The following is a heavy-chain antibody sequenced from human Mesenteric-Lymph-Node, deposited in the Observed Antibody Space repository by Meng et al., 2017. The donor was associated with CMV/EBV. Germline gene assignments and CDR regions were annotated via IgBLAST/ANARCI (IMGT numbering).Heavy chain of an antibody. J-gene: IGHJ3*02. Sequence: LSCAASGFTVSSNYMSWVRQAPGKGLDWVSVIYSGGSTYYADSVKGRFTISRDNSKNTLYLQMNSLRAEDTAVYYCAHGGNDDAFDIWGQGTMVTVSS. CDR3: AHGGNDDAFDI. V-gene: IGHV3-53*01. CDR1: GFTVSSNY. CDR2: IYSGGST. D-gene: IGHD4-23*01.